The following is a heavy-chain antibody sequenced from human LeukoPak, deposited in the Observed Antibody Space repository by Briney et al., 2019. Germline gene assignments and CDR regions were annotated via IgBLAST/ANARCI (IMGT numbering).Heavy chain of an antibody. CDR2: INHSGST. CDR1: GGSFSGYY. D-gene: IGHD6-6*01. V-gene: IGHV4-34*01. Sequence: SETLSLTYAVYGGSFSGYYWSWIRQPPGKGLEWIGEINHSGSTNYNPSLKSRVTISVDTSKNQFSLKLSSVTAADTAVCYCARARVVRYFDLWGRGTLVTVSS. CDR3: ARARVVRYFDL. J-gene: IGHJ2*01.